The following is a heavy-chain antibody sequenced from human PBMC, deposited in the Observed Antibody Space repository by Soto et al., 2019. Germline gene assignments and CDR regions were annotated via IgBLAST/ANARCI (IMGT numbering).Heavy chain of an antibody. CDR2: TYYRTIWQT. V-gene: IGHV6-1*01. CDR1: GDSVSSNDAV. Sequence: QVQLQQSGPGLVKPSQTLSLTCAISGDSVSSNDAVWNWIRQSPSSGLELRGRTYYRTIWQTEYAVSVKGRMTINPDASKNQFSLQLNSVTPEDTAMYYCARLVGNSWLDHWGQGTLVTVSA. D-gene: IGHD2-15*01. CDR3: ARLVGNSWLDH. J-gene: IGHJ5*02.